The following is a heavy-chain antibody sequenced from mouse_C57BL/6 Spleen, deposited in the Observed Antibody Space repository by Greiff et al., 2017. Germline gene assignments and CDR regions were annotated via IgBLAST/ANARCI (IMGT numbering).Heavy chain of an antibody. CDR2: ISSKSSNYAT. D-gene: IGHD1-1*01. CDR3: VRDNYGLYYYAMDY. Sequence: EVMLVESGGGLVQPKGSLKLSCAASGFTFNTYAMHWVRQAPGKGLEWVARISSKSSNYATYYADSVKDRFTISRDDSQSMLYLQMNNLKTEDTAMYYCVRDNYGLYYYAMDYWGQGTSVTVSS. V-gene: IGHV10-3*01. J-gene: IGHJ4*01. CDR1: GFTFNTYA.